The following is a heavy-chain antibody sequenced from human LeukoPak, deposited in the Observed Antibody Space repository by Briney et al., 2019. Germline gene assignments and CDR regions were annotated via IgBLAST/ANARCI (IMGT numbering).Heavy chain of an antibody. CDR3: ARDRELMVYAKKYNWFDP. CDR2: IYTSGST. Sequence: SETLSLTCTVSGGSISSYYWSWIRQPPGKGLEWIGYIYTSGSTNYNPSLKSRVTISVDTSKNQFSLKLSSVTAADTAVYYCARDRELMVYAKKYNWFDPWGQGTLVTVSS. J-gene: IGHJ5*02. D-gene: IGHD2-8*01. V-gene: IGHV4-4*09. CDR1: GGSISSYY.